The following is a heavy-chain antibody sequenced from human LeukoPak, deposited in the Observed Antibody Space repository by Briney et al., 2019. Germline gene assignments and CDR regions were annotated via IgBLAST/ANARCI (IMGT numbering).Heavy chain of an antibody. J-gene: IGHJ4*02. D-gene: IGHD3-22*01. CDR1: GGTISSYY. CDR3: ARTYYDSSGHTFDY. V-gene: IGHV4-59*01. Sequence: SETLSLTCTVSGGTISSYYWSWIRQPPGKGLEWIGYIYYSGSTSYNPSLKSRVTISVDTSKNQFSLKLSSVTAADTAVYYCARTYYDSSGHTFDYWGQGTLVTVSS. CDR2: IYYSGST.